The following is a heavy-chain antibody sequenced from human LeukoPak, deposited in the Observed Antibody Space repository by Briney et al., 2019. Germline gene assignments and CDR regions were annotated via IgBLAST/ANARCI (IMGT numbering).Heavy chain of an antibody. CDR1: GYSFTTHW. CDR3: ARQKMSGSGSYYKTDYYYYMDV. D-gene: IGHD3-10*01. CDR2: IYPGDSDT. V-gene: IGHV5-51*01. Sequence: GESLKISCRGSGYSFTTHWIGWVRQMPGKGLEWMGIIYPGDSDTRYSPSFQGQVIISADKSITTAYVQWSSLKASDTAMYYCARQKMSGSGSYYKTDYYYYMDVWGKGTTVTVSS. J-gene: IGHJ6*03.